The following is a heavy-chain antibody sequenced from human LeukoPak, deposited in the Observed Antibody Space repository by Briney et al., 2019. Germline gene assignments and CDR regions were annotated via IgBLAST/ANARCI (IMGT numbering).Heavy chain of an antibody. CDR2: INPNSGGT. CDR1: GYTFTGYY. Sequence: ASVKVSCKASGYTFTGYYMHWVRQAPGQGLEWMGRINPNSGGTNYAQKFQGRVTMTRDTSISTAYMELSRLRSDDTAVYYCARDSRSSGWYLIGYWGQGTLVTVSS. J-gene: IGHJ4*02. V-gene: IGHV1-2*06. CDR3: ARDSRSSGWYLIGY. D-gene: IGHD6-19*01.